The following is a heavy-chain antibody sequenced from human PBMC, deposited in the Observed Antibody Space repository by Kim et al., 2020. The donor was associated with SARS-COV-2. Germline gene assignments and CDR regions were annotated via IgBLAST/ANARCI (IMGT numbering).Heavy chain of an antibody. V-gene: IGHV4-34*01. CDR1: TGSFSGYF. CDR3: ARELGSIVVPATRRHYYFGL. D-gene: IGHD1-26*01. J-gene: IGHJ2*01. Sequence: SETLSLTCAVYTGSFSGYFWTWLRQPPGKGLEWIGEIDHSGSANYNPSLRSRLTISVDTSKNQFSLEVRSVTAADTAVYYCARELGSIVVPATRRHYYFGLWGRGTLVSVSP. CDR2: IDHSGSA.